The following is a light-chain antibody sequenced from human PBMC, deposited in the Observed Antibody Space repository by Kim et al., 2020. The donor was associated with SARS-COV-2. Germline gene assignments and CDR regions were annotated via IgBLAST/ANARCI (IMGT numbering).Light chain of an antibody. CDR2: AAA. CDR3: QKCDNAPWT. J-gene: IGKJ1*01. CDR1: QDISNY. Sequence: ASVGSRVTISYRASQDISNYLAWFQLKPGKAPKLLIYAAAALQPGVPSRFSGSGSGTDFTLTVTSLQPEDVATYYCQKCDNAPWTFGQGTKVEIK. V-gene: IGKV1-27*01.